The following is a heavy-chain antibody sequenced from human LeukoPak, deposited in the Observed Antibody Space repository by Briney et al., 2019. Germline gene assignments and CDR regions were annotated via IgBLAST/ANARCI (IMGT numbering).Heavy chain of an antibody. CDR2: IRSKANTYAT. CDR1: GFTFSGSA. J-gene: IGHJ4*02. D-gene: IGHD1-26*01. Sequence: GGSLRLSCAASGFTFSGSAMHWVRQASGKGLEWVGRIRSKANTYATGYAASVKGRFTISRDDSKNTAYLQMNSLTTEDTAVYYCTASLSYVALDYWGQGTLVTVSS. CDR3: TASLSYVALDY. V-gene: IGHV3-73*01.